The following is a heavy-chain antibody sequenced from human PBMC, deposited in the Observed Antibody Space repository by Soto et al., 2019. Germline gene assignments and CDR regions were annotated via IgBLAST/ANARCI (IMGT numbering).Heavy chain of an antibody. D-gene: IGHD3-16*01. CDR3: GGSGGGEDY. J-gene: IGHJ4*02. CDR1: GGSISSSHW. Sequence: QVQLQESGPGLVKPSGTLSLSCAVSGGSISSSHWWTWVRQPPGKGLEWIGEIYHSGSTNYNPSLKSRVNISGDPSSNLFPLNPSLGAAADPAVFCWGGSGGGEDYWGQGILVTVSS. CDR2: IYHSGST. V-gene: IGHV4-4*01.